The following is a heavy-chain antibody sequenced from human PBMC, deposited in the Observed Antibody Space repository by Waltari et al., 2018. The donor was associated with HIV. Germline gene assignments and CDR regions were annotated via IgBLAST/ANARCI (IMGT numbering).Heavy chain of an antibody. CDR1: GFTFSSYA. V-gene: IGHV3-30*04. Sequence: QVQLVESGGGVVQPGRSLRLSCAASGFTFSSYAMHGVRQAPGKGLEWVAVISYDGSNKYYADSVKGRFTISRDNSKNTLYLQMNSLRAEDTAVYYCARGGQGLRYWGQGTLVTVSS. D-gene: IGHD3-10*01. J-gene: IGHJ4*02. CDR3: ARGGQGLRY. CDR2: ISYDGSNK.